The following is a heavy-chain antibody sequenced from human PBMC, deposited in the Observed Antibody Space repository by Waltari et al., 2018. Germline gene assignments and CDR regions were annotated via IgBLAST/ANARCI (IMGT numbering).Heavy chain of an antibody. V-gene: IGHV3-48*04. Sequence: EVQLVESGGGLVQPGGSLRLSCAASGFTFINYSINWVRQAPGKGLEWVSYINDASNTIYYADSVRGRFTISRDNAKNSVYLQMNSLRAEDTAVYYCARSPRNFGYYFGMDVWGQGTTVTVSS. J-gene: IGHJ6*02. CDR1: GFTFINYS. CDR2: INDASNTI. D-gene: IGHD3-22*01. CDR3: ARSPRNFGYYFGMDV.